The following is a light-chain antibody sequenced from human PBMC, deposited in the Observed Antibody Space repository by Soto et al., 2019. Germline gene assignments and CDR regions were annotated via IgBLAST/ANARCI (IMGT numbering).Light chain of an antibody. CDR2: SND. Sequence: QSVLTQPPSVSGAPGGTVTIFCSGISPNIGSNAVNWYQQVPATAPKLLIYSNDQRPSGVPDRFSASKSGTSASLAISGLQSEDEADYSCATWDDSLNGPVFGGGTQLTVL. CDR3: ATWDDSLNGPV. CDR1: SPNIGSNA. J-gene: IGLJ2*01. V-gene: IGLV1-44*01.